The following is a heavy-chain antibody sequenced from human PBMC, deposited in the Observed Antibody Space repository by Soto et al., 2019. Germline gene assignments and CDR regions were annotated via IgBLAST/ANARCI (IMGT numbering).Heavy chain of an antibody. J-gene: IGHJ4*02. CDR1: GFTFSSYA. V-gene: IGHV3-23*01. CDR2: ISGSGGST. D-gene: IGHD3-16*02. CDR3: AASIGGVIVLDY. Sequence: GGSLRLSCAASGFTFSSYAMSWVRQAPGKGLEWVSAISGSGGSTYYADSVKGRFTISRDNSKNTLYLQMNSLRAEDTAVYYCAASIGGVIVLDYWGQGTLVTSPQ.